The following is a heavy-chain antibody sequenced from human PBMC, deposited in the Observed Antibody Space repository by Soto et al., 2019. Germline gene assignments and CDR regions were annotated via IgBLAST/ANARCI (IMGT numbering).Heavy chain of an antibody. V-gene: IGHV3-23*01. J-gene: IGHJ3*02. CDR1: GFTFSSYA. Sequence: PGGSLRLSCAASGFTFSSYAMSWVRQAPGKGLEWVSAISGSGGSTYYADSVKGRFTISRDNSKNALYLQMNSLRAEDTAVYYCAKDFPTMIPVPDAFDIWGQRTLVTVSS. D-gene: IGHD3-22*01. CDR2: ISGSGGST. CDR3: AKDFPTMIPVPDAFDI.